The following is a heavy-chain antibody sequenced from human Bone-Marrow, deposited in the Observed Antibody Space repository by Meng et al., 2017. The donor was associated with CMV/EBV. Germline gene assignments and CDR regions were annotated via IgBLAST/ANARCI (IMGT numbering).Heavy chain of an antibody. V-gene: IGHV4-34*01. J-gene: IGHJ4*02. CDR2: INHSGST. CDR1: VGSLNGFY. CDR3: ATIEYSTSSDY. D-gene: IGHD6-6*01. Sequence: SLTCVVYVGSLNGFYGNRIRRLTGKGLEWIGEINHSGSTNYSPSLRSRVTMSVDTSKNQFSLKLHSVTAADTAVYYCATIEYSTSSDYWGQGTLAPSPQ.